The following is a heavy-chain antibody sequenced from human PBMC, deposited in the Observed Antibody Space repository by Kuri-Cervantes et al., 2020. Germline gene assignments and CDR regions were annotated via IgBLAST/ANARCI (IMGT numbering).Heavy chain of an antibody. CDR2: IDWENDK. CDR3: AHSSSSWYGGPTYFDY. D-gene: IGHD6-13*01. Sequence: SGPTLVKPTQTLTLTCTFSGFSLSTHGMCVSWIRQPPGKALEWLALIDWENDKYYTTSLKTRLTISKDTSKNQVVLTMTNMDPVDTATYYCAHSSSSWYGGPTYFDYWGQGTLVTVSS. J-gene: IGHJ4*02. CDR1: GFSLSTHGMC. V-gene: IGHV2-70*12.